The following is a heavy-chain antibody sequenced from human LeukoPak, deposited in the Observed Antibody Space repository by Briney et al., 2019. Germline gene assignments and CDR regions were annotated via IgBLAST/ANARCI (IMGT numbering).Heavy chain of an antibody. CDR3: ARGWDSSGWFRFDP. V-gene: IGHV3-53*01. CDR1: GFTVSSNY. Sequence: PGGSLRLSCAASGFTVSSNYMSWVRQAPGKGLEWVSIIYSGGSTFYADSVKGRFTISRDNSKNTLYLQMNSLRAEDTAVYYCARGWDSSGWFRFDPWGQGTLVTVSS. D-gene: IGHD6-19*01. CDR2: IYSGGST. J-gene: IGHJ5*02.